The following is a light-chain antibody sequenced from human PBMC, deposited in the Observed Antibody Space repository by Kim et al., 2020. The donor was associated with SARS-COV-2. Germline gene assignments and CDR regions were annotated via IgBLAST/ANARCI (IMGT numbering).Light chain of an antibody. CDR1: SSNIGSNT. CDR2: SNN. J-gene: IGLJ1*01. CDR3: AAWDDSLNGTV. Sequence: QSVLTQPPSASGTPGQRVTISCSGRSSNIGSNTVNWYQQLPGTAPKLLIYSNNQRPSGVPDRFSGSKSGTSASLAISGLQSEDEADYYCAAWDDSLNGTVFGTGTKVTVL. V-gene: IGLV1-44*01.